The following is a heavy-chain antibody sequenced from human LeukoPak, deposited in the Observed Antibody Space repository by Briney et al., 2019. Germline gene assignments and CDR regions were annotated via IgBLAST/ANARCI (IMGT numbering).Heavy chain of an antibody. J-gene: IGHJ4*02. CDR2: INHSGGT. CDR1: GGSFSGCY. V-gene: IGHV4-34*01. Sequence: PSETLSLTCAVYGGSFSGCYWSWLRQPPGKGLEWIAEINHSGGTNYNPSLKSRVTISVDSSKNQFSLNLSSVTAADTAVYFCARRLYDYVWGTYRSYYFDYWGQGSLVNVAS. D-gene: IGHD3-16*02. CDR3: ARRLYDYVWGTYRSYYFDY.